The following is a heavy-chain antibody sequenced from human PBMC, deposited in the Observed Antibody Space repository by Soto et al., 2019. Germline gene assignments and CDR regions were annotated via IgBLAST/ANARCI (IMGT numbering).Heavy chain of an antibody. V-gene: IGHV3-21*01. CDR1: GFFFSAYW. Sequence: GGSLRLSCAASGFFFSAYWMSWVRQAPGKGLEWVSSISSSSSYIYYADSVKGRFTISRDNAKNSLYLQMNSLRAEDTAVYYCARPLYYYDSSGYYPPYAFDIWGQGTMVTVSS. CDR2: ISSSSSYI. D-gene: IGHD3-22*01. J-gene: IGHJ3*02. CDR3: ARPLYYYDSSGYYPPYAFDI.